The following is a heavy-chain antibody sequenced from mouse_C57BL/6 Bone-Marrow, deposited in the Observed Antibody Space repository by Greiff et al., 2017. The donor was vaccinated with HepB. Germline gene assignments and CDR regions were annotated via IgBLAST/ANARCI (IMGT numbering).Heavy chain of an antibody. CDR3: TPWDFDY. CDR2: IDPETGGT. V-gene: IGHV1-15*01. Sequence: VQLKESGAELVRPGASVTLSCKASGYTFTDYEMHWVKQTPVHGLEWIGAIDPETGGTAYNQKFKGKAILTADKSSSTAYMELRSLTSEDSAVYYCTPWDFDYWGQGTTLTVSS. J-gene: IGHJ2*01. CDR1: GYTFTDYE.